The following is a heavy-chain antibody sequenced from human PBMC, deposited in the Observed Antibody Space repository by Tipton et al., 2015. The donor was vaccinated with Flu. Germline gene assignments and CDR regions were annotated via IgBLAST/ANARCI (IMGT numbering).Heavy chain of an antibody. V-gene: IGHV1-18*01. J-gene: IGHJ3*02. Sequence: QLVQSGAEVKKPGASVKVSCKASGYTFTSHGISWVRQAPGQGLEWMGWISTYNGGTYYVQKFQGRVTMTTDTSTSTAYMELRSLRSDDTAVYYCARYVGALGTFDIWSQGTMVTVSS. CDR2: ISTYNGGT. CDR3: ARYVGALGTFDI. D-gene: IGHD1-26*01. CDR1: GYTFTSHG.